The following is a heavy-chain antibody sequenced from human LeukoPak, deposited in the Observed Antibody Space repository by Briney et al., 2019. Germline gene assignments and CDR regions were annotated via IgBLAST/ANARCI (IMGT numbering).Heavy chain of an antibody. CDR3: ARGDYGDYEGEY. D-gene: IGHD4-17*01. CDR1: GGTFSSYA. J-gene: IGHJ4*02. Sequence: GASVKVSCKASGGTFSSYAISWVRQAPGQGLEWMGRIIPILGIANYAQKFQGRVTITADKSTSTAYMELSSLRSEDTAVYYCARGDYGDYEGEYWGQGTLVTVSS. V-gene: IGHV1-69*04. CDR2: IIPILGIA.